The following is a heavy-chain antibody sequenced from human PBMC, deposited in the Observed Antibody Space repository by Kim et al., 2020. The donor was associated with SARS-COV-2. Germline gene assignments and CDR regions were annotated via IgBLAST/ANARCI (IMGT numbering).Heavy chain of an antibody. CDR3: ARESYYGSGSSSTLYGMDV. V-gene: IGHV4-39*07. CDR1: GGSISSTNYY. D-gene: IGHD3-10*01. J-gene: IGHJ6*02. Sequence: SETLSLTCTVSGGSISSTNYYWGWIRQPPGKGLEWIGSMHYSGTTYYNPSLKSRVTISIDTSKNQFSLNLYSVTAADTAVYYCARESYYGSGSSSTLYGMDVWGQGTTVTVSS. CDR2: MHYSGTT.